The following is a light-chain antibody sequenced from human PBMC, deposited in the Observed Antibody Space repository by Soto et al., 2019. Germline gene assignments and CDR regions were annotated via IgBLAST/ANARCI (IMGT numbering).Light chain of an antibody. CDR3: AAWDNSLSVRL. V-gene: IGLV1-47*01. J-gene: IGLJ3*02. Sequence: QSVLTQPPSASGTPGQRVTISCSGGSSNIGSKYVFWYQQLPGTAPKLLIYKNNQRPSGVPDRFSGSKSGTSASLAISGLRSEDEAEYYCAAWDNSLSVRLFGGGTKRTVL. CDR2: KNN. CDR1: SSNIGSKY.